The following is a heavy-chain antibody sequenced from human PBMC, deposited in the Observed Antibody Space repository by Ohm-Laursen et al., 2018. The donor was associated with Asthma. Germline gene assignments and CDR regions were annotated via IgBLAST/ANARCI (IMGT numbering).Heavy chain of an antibody. CDR3: ARDVMEWYLPAFDF. Sequence: SLRLACTAFGFTFRSYAMHWVRQAPGKGLEWVAVGGSYYDGGLKYYADSVNGRFTVSRDDSKNTLYLQMNSLRPDDTAVYYCARDVMEWYLPAFDFWGQGTLVTVSS. D-gene: IGHD3-3*01. V-gene: IGHV3-30-3*01. CDR1: GFTFRSYA. CDR2: GGSYYDGGLK. J-gene: IGHJ4*02.